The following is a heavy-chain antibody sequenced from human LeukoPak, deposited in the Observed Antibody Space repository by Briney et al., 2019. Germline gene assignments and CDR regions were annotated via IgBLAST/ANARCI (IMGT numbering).Heavy chain of an antibody. CDR2: ISGSGRST. J-gene: IGHJ6*03. D-gene: IGHD5-18*01. V-gene: IGHV3-23*01. CDR3: AKAGYSYGFYYYYMDV. Sequence: GGSLNFSGAASGFTFSNMPLSWFRQAPGMGRVGVLGISGSGRSTYYADSVKGRFTISRDNSKNTLYLRMNSLRAEDTAVYYCAKAGYSYGFYYYYMDVWGKGTTVTVSS. CDR1: GFTFSNMP.